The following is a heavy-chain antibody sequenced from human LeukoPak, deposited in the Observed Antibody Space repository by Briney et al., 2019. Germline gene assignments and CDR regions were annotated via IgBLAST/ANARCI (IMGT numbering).Heavy chain of an antibody. CDR3: LIFRVVIRYYYMDV. CDR2: HSGSGGST. CDR1: GLTFSIYA. V-gene: IGHV3-23*01. Sequence: GGSLRLFCAASGLTFSIYAMMWAPDASGKALEYVSAHSGSGGSTFYAESVKGRFTISRHNSKNTLYLQMNSLRAEYTAVYYCLIFRVVIRYYYMDVWGKGTTVTVSS. D-gene: IGHD3-3*01. J-gene: IGHJ6*03.